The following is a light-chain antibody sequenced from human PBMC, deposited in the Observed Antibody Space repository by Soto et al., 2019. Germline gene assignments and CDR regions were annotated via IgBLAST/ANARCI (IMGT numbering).Light chain of an antibody. V-gene: IGKV1-5*01. CDR1: QSISSR. Sequence: DIQMTQSPSTLSASVGDRVTITCRASQSISSRLAWYQQKPGKAPKLLIYDASSLESGVPSRFSGSGSGTEFTLTISSLQPDDFATYYCQQYNSYAAMTFGQGTKVEIK. CDR2: DAS. J-gene: IGKJ1*01. CDR3: QQYNSYAAMT.